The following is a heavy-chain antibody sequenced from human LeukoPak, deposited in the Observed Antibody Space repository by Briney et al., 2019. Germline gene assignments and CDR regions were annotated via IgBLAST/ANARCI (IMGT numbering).Heavy chain of an antibody. Sequence: GRSLRLSCVASGFTFSTHVVHWVRQAPGKGLEWVAVISYDGRSIFYADSMKGRLTISRDNSKSTLDLQMNSLRTEDTAVYYCARAMCSSTVCYHGGWGYGSGSYTRREGYFDYWGQGTLVTVSS. D-gene: IGHD3-10*01. CDR1: GFTFSTHV. CDR2: ISYDGRSI. J-gene: IGHJ4*02. V-gene: IGHV3-30*03. CDR3: ARAMCSSTVCYHGGWGYGSGSYTRREGYFDY.